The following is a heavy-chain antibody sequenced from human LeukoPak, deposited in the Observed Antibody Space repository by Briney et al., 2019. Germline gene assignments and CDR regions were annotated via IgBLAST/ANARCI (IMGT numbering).Heavy chain of an antibody. CDR3: ARESYSSF. CDR2: IFNGGST. Sequence: GGSLRLSCAASGFAVSSNHMNWVRQAPGKGLEWVSVIFNGGSTYYADSVKGRFTISRDNSKNTLYLQMNSLRAEDTAVYYCARESYSSFWGQGTLVTVSS. V-gene: IGHV3-53*01. CDR1: GFAVSSNH. D-gene: IGHD6-6*01. J-gene: IGHJ4*02.